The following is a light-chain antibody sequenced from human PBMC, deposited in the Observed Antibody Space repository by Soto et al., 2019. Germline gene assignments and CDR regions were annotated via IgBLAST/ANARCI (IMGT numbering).Light chain of an antibody. CDR3: QKYNNAPRT. CDR2: AAS. J-gene: IGKJ1*01. Sequence: DIQMTQSPSSLSASVGDRVTITCRASQDISNYVAWYQQKPGKAPNLLIHAASILQSGVPSRFSGSASGTDFTLTISSLQPEDVATYYCQKYNNAPRTFGQGTKVDIK. V-gene: IGKV1-27*01. CDR1: QDISNY.